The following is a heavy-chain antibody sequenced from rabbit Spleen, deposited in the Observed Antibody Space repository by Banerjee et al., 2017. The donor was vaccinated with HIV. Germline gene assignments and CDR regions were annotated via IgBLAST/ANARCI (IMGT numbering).Heavy chain of an antibody. D-gene: IGHD1-1*01. Sequence: QQQLEESGGGLVKPGGTLTLTCTASRFSFSDRDVMCWVRQAPGKGLEWIACINAAIAKPVYATWAKGRFTISRTSSTTVTLRMTSLTAADRATYFCARDLLGVIGWNFSLWGPGTLVTVS. J-gene: IGHJ4*01. CDR3: ARDLLGVIGWNFSL. CDR1: RFSFSDRDV. V-gene: IGHV1S45*01. CDR2: INAAIAKP.